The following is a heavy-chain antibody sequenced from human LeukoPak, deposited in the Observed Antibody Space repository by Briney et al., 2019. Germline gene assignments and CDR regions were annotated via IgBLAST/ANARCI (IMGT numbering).Heavy chain of an antibody. D-gene: IGHD1-1*01. CDR3: ARGLESKDTRPHY. CDR1: EVSFSDFG. J-gene: IGHJ4*02. CDR2: IRRSDGSR. Sequence: GVSLRLSCAVSEVSFSDFGLSWVRQAPGKGLEWVSAIRRSDGSRHYADSVKGRFTISRDNSKNTMYLQMNGLRDEDTAVYYCARGLESKDTRPHYWGQGTLVSVST. V-gene: IGHV3-23*01.